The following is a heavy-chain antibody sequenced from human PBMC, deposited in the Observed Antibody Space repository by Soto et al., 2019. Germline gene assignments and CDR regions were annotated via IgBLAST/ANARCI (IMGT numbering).Heavy chain of an antibody. Sequence: ASVRVSCKASGYTFTGYAMHWVRQAPGQRLEWMGWINAGNGNTKYSQKFQGRVTITRDTSASTAYMELSSLRSEDTAVYYCARAVAVPADFDYWGQGTLVTVSS. J-gene: IGHJ4*02. CDR3: ARAVAVPADFDY. D-gene: IGHD6-19*01. CDR1: GYTFTGYA. V-gene: IGHV1-3*01. CDR2: INAGNGNT.